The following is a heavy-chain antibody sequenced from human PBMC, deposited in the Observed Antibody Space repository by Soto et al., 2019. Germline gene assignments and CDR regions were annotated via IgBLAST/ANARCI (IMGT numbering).Heavy chain of an antibody. V-gene: IGHV3-23*01. Sequence: GSLRLSCAASGFTFSSYAMSWVRQAPGKGLEWVSVISSSDDSTYYADSVKGRFTISRDNSKNTLYLQMNSLRAEDTAVYYCARDRIPTGMDVWGQGTTVTVSS. CDR3: ARDRIPTGMDV. CDR1: GFTFSSYA. CDR2: ISSSDDST. J-gene: IGHJ6*02.